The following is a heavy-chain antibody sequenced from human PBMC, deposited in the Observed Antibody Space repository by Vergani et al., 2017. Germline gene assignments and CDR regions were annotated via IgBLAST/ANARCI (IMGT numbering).Heavy chain of an antibody. Sequence: QVQLVQSGAEVKKPGASVKVSCKASGYTFTSYYMHWVRQAPGQGLEWMGIINPSGGTTSYAQKFQGRVTMTRDTSTSTVYMELSSLRSEDTAVYYCARATKLGGFDTWGQGTLVTVSS. CDR1: GYTFTSYY. D-gene: IGHD6-6*01. CDR3: ARATKLGGFDT. CDR2: INPSGGTT. V-gene: IGHV1-46*03. J-gene: IGHJ5*02.